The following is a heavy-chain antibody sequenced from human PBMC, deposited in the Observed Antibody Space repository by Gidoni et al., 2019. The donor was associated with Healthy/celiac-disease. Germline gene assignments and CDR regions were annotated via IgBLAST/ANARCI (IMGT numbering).Heavy chain of an antibody. Sequence: EVQLVESGGGLVQPGGSLRLSCAASGFPFSSSWMHWVRQAPGKGLVWVSRINSDGSSTSYADSVKGRFTISRDNAKNTLYLQMNSLRAEDTAVYYCAREYAYYSPTDFDYWGQGTLVTVSS. D-gene: IGHD3-10*01. J-gene: IGHJ4*02. CDR1: GFPFSSSW. V-gene: IGHV3-74*01. CDR2: INSDGSST. CDR3: AREYAYYSPTDFDY.